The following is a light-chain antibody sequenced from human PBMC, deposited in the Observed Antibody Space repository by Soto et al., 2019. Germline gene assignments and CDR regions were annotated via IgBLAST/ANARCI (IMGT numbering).Light chain of an antibody. Sequence: EIVLTQSPGTLSLSPGERATLSCRASQSVSNRYLAWYQQKPGQAPRLLIYAASSRATGIPDRFSGSGSGTGFTLTISRLEPEDFAVYYCQQYGSSPGTFGQGTKVDIK. CDR3: QQYGSSPGT. J-gene: IGKJ1*01. V-gene: IGKV3-20*01. CDR1: QSVSNRY. CDR2: AAS.